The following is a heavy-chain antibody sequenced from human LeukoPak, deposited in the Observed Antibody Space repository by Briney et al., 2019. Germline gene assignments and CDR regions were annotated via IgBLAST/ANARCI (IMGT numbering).Heavy chain of an antibody. CDR1: GGSSSGYY. V-gene: IGHV4-34*01. Sequence: SETLSLTCAVYGGSSSGYYWSWIRQPPGKGLEWIGEINHSGSTNYNPSLKSRVTISVDTSKNQFSLKLSSVTAADTAVYYCARSSVRRDILTGYRYYYYMDVWGKGTTVTVSS. D-gene: IGHD3-9*01. CDR2: INHSGST. CDR3: ARSSVRRDILTGYRYYYYMDV. J-gene: IGHJ6*03.